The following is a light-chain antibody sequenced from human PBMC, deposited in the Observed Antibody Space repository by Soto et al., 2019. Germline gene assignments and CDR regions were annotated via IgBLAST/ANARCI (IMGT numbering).Light chain of an antibody. J-gene: IGKJ1*01. V-gene: IGKV3-20*01. Sequence: EVVLTQSPGILSLSPGERATLSCRASQTISSASVAWYQQKAGQAPRLLMYLASTRAPGISDRFSGGGSGTDFTLTISRLEPDDLAVYHCQHFGTSSWTFGQGTRVEI. CDR3: QHFGTSSWT. CDR1: QTISSAS. CDR2: LAS.